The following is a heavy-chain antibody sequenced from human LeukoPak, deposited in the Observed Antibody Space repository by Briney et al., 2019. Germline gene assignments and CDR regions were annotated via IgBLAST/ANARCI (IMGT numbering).Heavy chain of an antibody. CDR3: ARGRPHGNDY. CDR1: GFTFSSYW. Sequence: GGSLRLSCVASGFTFSSYWMNWVRQAPGKGLVWVSRIASDGSSTTYADSVKGQFSISRDNAKNTLYLQMNSLRVEDTAVYYCARGRPHGNDYWGQGTLVTVSS. J-gene: IGHJ4*02. V-gene: IGHV3-74*01. CDR2: IASDGSST. D-gene: IGHD4-23*01.